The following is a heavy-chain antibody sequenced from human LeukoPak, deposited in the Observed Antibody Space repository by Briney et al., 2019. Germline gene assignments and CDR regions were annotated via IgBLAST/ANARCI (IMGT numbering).Heavy chain of an antibody. Sequence: GGSLRLSCAASGFAFDIYWMTWVRQAPGKGLEWVANIKKDGSLKQYVDAVRGRFTVSRDNAKNSLYLQMNSLRAEDTAVYYCAKGGDSSGYLYYYYGMDVWGQGTTVTVSS. CDR1: GFAFDIYW. J-gene: IGHJ6*02. CDR3: AKGGDSSGYLYYYYGMDV. D-gene: IGHD3-22*01. V-gene: IGHV3-7*01. CDR2: IKKDGSLK.